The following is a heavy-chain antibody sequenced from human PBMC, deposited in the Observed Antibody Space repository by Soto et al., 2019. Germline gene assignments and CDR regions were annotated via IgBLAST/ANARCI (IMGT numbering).Heavy chain of an antibody. J-gene: IGHJ6*02. Sequence: PGGSLRLSCAASGFTFSSYGMHWVRQAPGKGLEWVAVIWYDGSNKYYADSVKGRFTISRDNSKNTLYLQMNSLRAEDTAVYYCARATVPHYYYYYGMDVGGQGTTVTVSS. CDR1: GFTFSSYG. CDR3: ARATVPHYYYYYGMDV. D-gene: IGHD4-4*01. V-gene: IGHV3-33*01. CDR2: IWYDGSNK.